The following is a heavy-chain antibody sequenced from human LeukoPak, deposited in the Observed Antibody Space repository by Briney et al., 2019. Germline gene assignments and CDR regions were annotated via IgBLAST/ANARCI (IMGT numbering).Heavy chain of an antibody. J-gene: IGHJ4*02. CDR2: ISYNGSHQ. CDR3: ATSIRRITISS. CDR1: GFTFSSYS. V-gene: IGHV3-30*03. D-gene: IGHD3-3*01. Sequence: RPGGSLRLSCAASGFTFSSYSLNWVRQAPGKGLEWLTVISYNGSHQYYSDSVRGRFTISRDNSRNSVFLQINRLRPEDTAVYYCATSIRRITISSWGQGTLVTVSS.